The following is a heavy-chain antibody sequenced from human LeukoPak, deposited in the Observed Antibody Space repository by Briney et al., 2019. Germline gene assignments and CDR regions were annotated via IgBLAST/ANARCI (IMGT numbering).Heavy chain of an antibody. V-gene: IGHV4-39*01. D-gene: IGHD4-17*01. CDR1: GGSISSSSYY. Sequence: PSETLSLTCTVSGGSISSSSYYWGWIRQPPGKGLEWIGSIYYSGSTYYNPSLKSRVTISVDTSKNQFSLKLSSVTAADTAVYYCARLAHGEYVRLGYYYFDYWGQGTLVTVSS. CDR3: ARLAHGEYVRLGYYYFDY. CDR2: IYYSGST. J-gene: IGHJ4*02.